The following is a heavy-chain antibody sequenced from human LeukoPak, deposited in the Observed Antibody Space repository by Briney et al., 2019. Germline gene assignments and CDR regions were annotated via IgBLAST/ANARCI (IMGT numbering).Heavy chain of an antibody. CDR3: ASEGHGDYHL. CDR2: IKQDGTEK. CDR1: GFTFSNHW. Sequence: GGSLRLSCAASGFTFSNHWMTWVRQPPGKGLERVVNIKQDGTEKYYVDSVKGRFNISRDNAKTSPYLQMNSLRVEDTAMYFCASEGHGDYHLWGKGTMVIVSS. J-gene: IGHJ3*01. D-gene: IGHD4-17*01. V-gene: IGHV3-7*01.